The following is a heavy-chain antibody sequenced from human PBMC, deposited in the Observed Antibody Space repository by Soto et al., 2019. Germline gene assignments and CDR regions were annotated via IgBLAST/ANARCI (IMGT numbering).Heavy chain of an antibody. V-gene: IGHV1-8*01. CDR2: MNPNSGNT. CDR3: ARGNVVVAATLYNWFDP. CDR1: GYTFTSYD. Sequence: ASVKVSCKASGYTFTSYDINWVRQATGQGLEWMGWMNPNSGNTGYAQKFQGRVTMTRNTSISTAYMELSSLRSEDTAVYYCARGNVVVAATLYNWFDPWGQGTLVTVSS. J-gene: IGHJ5*02. D-gene: IGHD2-15*01.